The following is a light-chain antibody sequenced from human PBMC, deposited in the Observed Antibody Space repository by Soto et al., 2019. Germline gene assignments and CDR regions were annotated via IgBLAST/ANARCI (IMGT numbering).Light chain of an antibody. CDR2: KAS. Sequence: DIQLPPSPSTLSASVGASVTLTCRASKVIGSWLAWYQQKQWKAPKLLIYKASSLESGGASRLSGSGSETEFTLPISSLQPVDFATYYCQQYNSYWTFGHGTKGDIK. V-gene: IGKV1-5*03. CDR1: KVIGSW. J-gene: IGKJ1*01. CDR3: QQYNSYWT.